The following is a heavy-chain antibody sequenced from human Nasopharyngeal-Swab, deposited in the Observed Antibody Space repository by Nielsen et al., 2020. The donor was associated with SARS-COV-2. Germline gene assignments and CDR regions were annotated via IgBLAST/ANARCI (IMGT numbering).Heavy chain of an antibody. Sequence: RQAPGKGLEWIGYIYYSGSTNYNPSLKSRVTISVDTSKNQLSLKLSSVTAADTAVYYCARDQRSGWFDAFDIWGQGTMVTVSS. CDR2: IYYSGST. D-gene: IGHD6-19*01. CDR3: ARDQRSGWFDAFDI. J-gene: IGHJ3*02. V-gene: IGHV4-59*01.